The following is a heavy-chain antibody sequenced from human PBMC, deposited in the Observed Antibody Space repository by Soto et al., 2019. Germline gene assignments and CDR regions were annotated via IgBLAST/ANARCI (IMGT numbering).Heavy chain of an antibody. Sequence: EVQLVESGGGLVKPGGSLRLSCAASGFTFSSYSMNWVRQAPGKGLEWVSSISSSSSYIYYADSVKGRFTISRDNAKNSLYLQMNSLRAEDTAVYYCARDGEQQPGAFQHWGQGTLVTVSS. CDR2: ISSSSSYI. D-gene: IGHD6-13*01. V-gene: IGHV3-21*01. CDR1: GFTFSSYS. J-gene: IGHJ1*01. CDR3: ARDGEQQPGAFQH.